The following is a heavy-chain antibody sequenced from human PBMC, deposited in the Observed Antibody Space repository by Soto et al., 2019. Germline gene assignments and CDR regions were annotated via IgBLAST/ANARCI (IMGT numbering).Heavy chain of an antibody. CDR2: IYYSGST. V-gene: IGHV4-59*12. CDR3: ARDQGGSSWYDY. CDR1: GGSISDFY. D-gene: IGHD6-13*01. Sequence: SETLSLTCTVSGGSISDFYWSWIRQHPGKGLEWIGYIYYSGSTNYNPSLKSRVTISVDTSKNQFSLKLSSVTAADTAVYHCARDQGGSSWYDYWRQGTLVTVSS. J-gene: IGHJ4*02.